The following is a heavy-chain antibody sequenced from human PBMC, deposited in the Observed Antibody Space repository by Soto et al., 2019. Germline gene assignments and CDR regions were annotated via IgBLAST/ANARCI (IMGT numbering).Heavy chain of an antibody. Sequence: EVQLLESGGGLVQPGGSLRLSCAASGFSFSSYGMSWVRQAPGKGLEWVSVISGSGDSTYYADSVKGRFTISRDNSKNTLYLQMNSLRAEDTAVYYCAKRATGTYFDYWGQGTLVTVSS. D-gene: IGHD1-1*01. CDR2: ISGSGDST. V-gene: IGHV3-23*01. CDR3: AKRATGTYFDY. CDR1: GFSFSSYG. J-gene: IGHJ4*02.